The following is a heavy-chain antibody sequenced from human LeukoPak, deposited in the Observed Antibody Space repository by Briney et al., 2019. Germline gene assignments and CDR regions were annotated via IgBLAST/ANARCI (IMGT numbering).Heavy chain of an antibody. Sequence: ASVTVSCKASGYTFTSYGISWVRQAPGQGLEWMGWISTYNGYANYAQKLQGRVTMTTETSTSTAYMELRSLRSDDTAVYYCARNSSDWYGCMDVWGKGTTVTVSS. D-gene: IGHD6-19*01. J-gene: IGHJ6*04. CDR2: ISTYNGYA. V-gene: IGHV1-18*01. CDR3: ARNSSDWYGCMDV. CDR1: GYTFTSYG.